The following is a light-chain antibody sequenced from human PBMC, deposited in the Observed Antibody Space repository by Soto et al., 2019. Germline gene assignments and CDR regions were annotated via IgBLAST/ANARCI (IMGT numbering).Light chain of an antibody. Sequence: EIVLTQSPATLSLSPGERATLSCRAGQSVSSYLAWYQQKPGQAPRLLIYDASNRATGIPARFSGSGSGTDFTLTISSLEPGDFAVYYCQQRSNWLTFGGGTKVDIK. V-gene: IGKV3-11*01. CDR1: QSVSSY. CDR2: DAS. J-gene: IGKJ4*01. CDR3: QQRSNWLT.